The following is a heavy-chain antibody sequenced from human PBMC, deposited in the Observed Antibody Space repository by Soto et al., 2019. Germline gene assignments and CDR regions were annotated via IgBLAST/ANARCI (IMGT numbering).Heavy chain of an antibody. CDR2: VSTYSEHT. CDR1: GYIFNSVG. D-gene: IGHD1-20*01. CDR3: ARDLNWNNVLGFDS. V-gene: IGHV1-18*04. Sequence: QLVQSGDEVKKPGASVKVSCRASGYIFNSVGISWLRQVPGHGHEWMGWVSTYSEHTKSVQKFQDRVTLTADTSTSTVPMELRSLRSADTAVYYCARDLNWNNVLGFDSRGQGTLVTVSS. J-gene: IGHJ4*02.